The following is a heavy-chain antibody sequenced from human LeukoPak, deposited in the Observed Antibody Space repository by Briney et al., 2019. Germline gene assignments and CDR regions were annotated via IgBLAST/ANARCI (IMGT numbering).Heavy chain of an antibody. D-gene: IGHD2-8*02. J-gene: IGHJ5*02. CDR3: AKDVWWSVS. CDR2: ITAGGGST. Sequence: PGGSLRLSCAASGFMYSTYAMNWVRQAPGKELEWVSTITAGGGSTFYAPSVKGRFTISRDNSKSTLYLQINSLRAEDTAIYYCAKDVWWSVSWGQGTLVTVSS. CDR1: GFMYSTYA. V-gene: IGHV3-23*01.